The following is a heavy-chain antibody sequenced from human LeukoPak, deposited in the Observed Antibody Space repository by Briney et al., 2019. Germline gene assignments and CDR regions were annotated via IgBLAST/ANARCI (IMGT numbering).Heavy chain of an antibody. CDR1: RFTFDDYA. D-gene: IGHD1-26*01. CDR2: ISWNSGSI. Sequence: AGGSLRLSCAASRFTFDDYAMHWVRQAPGKGLEWVSGISWNSGSIGYADSVKGRFTISRDNAKNSLYLQMNSLRAEDTALYYCAKDLHPDGFGSGSHPEAYYYYYYGMDVWGQGTTVTVSS. CDR3: AKDLHPDGFGSGSHPEAYYYYYYGMDV. J-gene: IGHJ6*02. V-gene: IGHV3-9*01.